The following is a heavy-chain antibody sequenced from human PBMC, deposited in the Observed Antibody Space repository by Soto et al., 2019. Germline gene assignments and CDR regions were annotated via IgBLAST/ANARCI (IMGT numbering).Heavy chain of an antibody. Sequence: ASVKVSCKASEYTFTSYDINWVRQATGQGLEWMGWMNPNSGNTGYAQKFQGRVTMTRNTSISTAYMELSSLRSEDTAVYYCARSPHYDFWSGYFSVADDAFDIWGQGTMVTVSS. V-gene: IGHV1-8*01. D-gene: IGHD3-3*01. CDR2: MNPNSGNT. J-gene: IGHJ3*02. CDR1: EYTFTSYD. CDR3: ARSPHYDFWSGYFSVADDAFDI.